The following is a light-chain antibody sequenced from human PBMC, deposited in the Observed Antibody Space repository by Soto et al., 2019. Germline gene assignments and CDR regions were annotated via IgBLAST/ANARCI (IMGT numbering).Light chain of an antibody. CDR3: QQYNSYPFT. J-gene: IGKJ3*01. CDR2: KAS. V-gene: IGKV1-5*03. Sequence: DIPMTQSPSTLSASVGDRVTITCRASQSISSWLAWYQQKPGKAPKLLIYKASSLESGVPSRFSGSGSGTEFTLTSSSLQPVDFATYYCQQYNSYPFTFGPGTQVDIK. CDR1: QSISSW.